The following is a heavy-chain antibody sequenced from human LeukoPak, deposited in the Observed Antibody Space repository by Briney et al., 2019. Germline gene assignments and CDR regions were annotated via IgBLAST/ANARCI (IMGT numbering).Heavy chain of an antibody. D-gene: IGHD3-22*01. V-gene: IGHV1-8*01. CDR3: ARGSSDYYDSSGSY. J-gene: IGHJ4*02. CDR1: GYTFTSYD. CDR2: MNPNSGNT. Sequence: GASVKVSCKASGYTFTSYDINWVRQATGQGLEWMGWMNPNSGNTGYAQKFQGRVTMTRNTSISTAYMELSSLRSEDTAVYYCARGSSDYYDSSGSYWGQGTLVTVSS.